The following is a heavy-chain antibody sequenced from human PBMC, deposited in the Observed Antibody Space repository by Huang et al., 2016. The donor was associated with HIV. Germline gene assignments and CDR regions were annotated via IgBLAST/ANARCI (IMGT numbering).Heavy chain of an antibody. Sequence: QLQLQGSGPGLVKPSETLSLTCTVSGGSITSSSYYWGWIRQPPGKGLEWVGSIYDSGSTDYSPSLKSRVTVSVDTSKNQCSLKLSSVTAADTAVYYCARHFSYYDSSGYTPWDAFDIWGQGTMVTVSS. V-gene: IGHV4-39*01. CDR2: IYDSGST. D-gene: IGHD3-22*01. J-gene: IGHJ3*02. CDR3: ARHFSYYDSSGYTPWDAFDI. CDR1: GGSITSSSYY.